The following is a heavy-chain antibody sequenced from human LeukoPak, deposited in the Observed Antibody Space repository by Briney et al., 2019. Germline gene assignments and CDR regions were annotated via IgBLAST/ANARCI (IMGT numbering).Heavy chain of an antibody. Sequence: SQTLSLTCTVSGGSISSGSYYWSWLRQPAGKGLEWIGRIYTSGSTNCNPSLKSRVTISVDTSKNQFSLKLSSVTAADTAVYYCARVNGDYFDYWGQGTLVTVSS. J-gene: IGHJ4*02. CDR2: IYTSGST. CDR3: ARVNGDYFDY. CDR1: GGSISSGSYY. V-gene: IGHV4-61*02. D-gene: IGHD4-17*01.